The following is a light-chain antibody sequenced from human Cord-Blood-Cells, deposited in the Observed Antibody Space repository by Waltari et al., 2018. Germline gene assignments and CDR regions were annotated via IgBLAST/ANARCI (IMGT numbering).Light chain of an antibody. J-gene: IGLJ2*01. Sequence: SYELTQPPSVSVSPGQTASITCSGDQLGDKYACWYTQKPGQSPVLVIYQGSQRPSGIPERFAGSNSGNTGTLAHRGAQAMDEADHFWQGWGSRPVGFGGGTKLTVL. V-gene: IGLV3-1*01. CDR2: QGS. CDR3: QGWGSRPVG. CDR1: QLGDKY.